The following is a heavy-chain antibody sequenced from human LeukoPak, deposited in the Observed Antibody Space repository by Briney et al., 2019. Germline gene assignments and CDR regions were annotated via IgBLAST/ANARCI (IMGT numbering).Heavy chain of an antibody. CDR1: GFTVSSNY. D-gene: IGHD6-19*01. CDR3: ARDRREQWLVGDYYFDY. J-gene: IGHJ4*02. CDR2: ISSSSSTI. V-gene: IGHV3-48*01. Sequence: GGSLRLSCAGSGFTVSSNYMNWVRQAPGKGLEWVSYISSSSSTIYYADSVKGRFTISRDNAKNSLYLQMNSLRAEDTAVYYCARDRREQWLVGDYYFDYWGQGTLVTVSS.